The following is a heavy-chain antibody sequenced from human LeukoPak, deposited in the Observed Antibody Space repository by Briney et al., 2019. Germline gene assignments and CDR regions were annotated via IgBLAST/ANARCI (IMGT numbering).Heavy chain of an antibody. D-gene: IGHD6-13*01. CDR3: TKIRIAAALSRGRAGGAFDI. CDR1: GFTFGDYA. J-gene: IGHJ3*02. Sequence: GGSLRLSCTASGFTFGDYAMSWVRQAPGKGLEWVGFIRSKAYGGTTEYAASVKGRFTISRDDSKSIAYLQMNSLKTEDTAVYYCTKIRIAAALSRGRAGGAFDIWGQGTMVTVSS. V-gene: IGHV3-49*04. CDR2: IRSKAYGGTT.